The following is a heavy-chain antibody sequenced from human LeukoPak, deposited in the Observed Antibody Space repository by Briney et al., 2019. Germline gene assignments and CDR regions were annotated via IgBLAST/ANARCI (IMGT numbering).Heavy chain of an antibody. CDR2: IYTSGST. D-gene: IGHD3-9*01. J-gene: IGHJ4*02. V-gene: IGHV4-61*02. Sequence: SQTLSLTCTVSGGSISSGSYYWSWIRQPAGKGLEWIGRIYTSGSTNYNPSLKSRVTISVDTSKNQFSLKLSSVTAADTAVYYCARGYRILGYYFDCWGQGTLVTVSS. CDR3: ARGYRILGYYFDC. CDR1: GGSISSGSYY.